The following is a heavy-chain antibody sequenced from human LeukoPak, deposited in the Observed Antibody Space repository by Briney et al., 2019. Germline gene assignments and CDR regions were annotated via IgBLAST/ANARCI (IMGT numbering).Heavy chain of an antibody. CDR1: GFTFSNFG. J-gene: IGHJ3*02. Sequence: GGSLRLSCAASGFTFSNFGMYWVRQAPGKGLEWVAFIRYAGTNKYYADSVKGRFTISRDNSKNTLYLQVNSLSAADTAVYYCVKTKITLIVVANPNSGALDIWGQGTMVTVSS. V-gene: IGHV3-30*02. CDR3: VKTKITLIVVANPNSGALDI. CDR2: IRYAGTNK. D-gene: IGHD3-22*01.